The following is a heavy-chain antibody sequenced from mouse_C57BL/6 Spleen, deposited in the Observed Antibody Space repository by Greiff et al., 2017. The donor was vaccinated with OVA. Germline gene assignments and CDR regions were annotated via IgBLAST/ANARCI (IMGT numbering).Heavy chain of an antibody. D-gene: IGHD2-5*01. V-gene: IGHV1-22*01. CDR3: ARNSNLAWFAY. CDR2: INPNNGGT. CDR1: GYTFTDYN. Sequence: EVQLQQSGPELVKPGASVKMSCKASGYTFTDYNMHWVKQGHGKSLEWIGYINPNNGGTSYNQKFKGKATLTVNKSSSTAYMELRSLTSEDSAVYYCARNSNLAWFAYWGQGTLVTVSA. J-gene: IGHJ3*01.